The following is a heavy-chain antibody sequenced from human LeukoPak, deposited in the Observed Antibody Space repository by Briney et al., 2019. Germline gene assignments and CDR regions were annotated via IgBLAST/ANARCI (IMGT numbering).Heavy chain of an antibody. CDR2: IYYPGST. D-gene: IGHD4-17*01. V-gene: IGHV4-30-4*01. Sequence: SQTLPPSCTVSGASISNCNYYGTRIRQPPGECLEWIGCIYYPGSTNYNPSPKSRVTISVDTSKNQFSLKLSSVTAADTAVYYCARGTTSPVAFDYWGQGTLVTVSS. CDR3: ARGTTSPVAFDY. CDR1: GASISNCNYY. J-gene: IGHJ4*02.